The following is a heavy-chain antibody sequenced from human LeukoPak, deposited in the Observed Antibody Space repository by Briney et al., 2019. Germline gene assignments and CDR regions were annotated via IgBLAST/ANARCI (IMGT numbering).Heavy chain of an antibody. D-gene: IGHD2-2*01. V-gene: IGHV1-2*02. J-gene: IGHJ5*02. CDR1: GYTFTGYY. Sequence: ASVKVSCKASGYTFTGYYMHWVRQAPGQGLEWMGWINPNSGGTNYAQKFQGRVTMTRDTSISTAYMELSRLRSDDTAVYYCARAKGVRYCSSTSCLNWFDPRGQGILVTVSS. CDR2: INPNSGGT. CDR3: ARAKGVRYCSSTSCLNWFDP.